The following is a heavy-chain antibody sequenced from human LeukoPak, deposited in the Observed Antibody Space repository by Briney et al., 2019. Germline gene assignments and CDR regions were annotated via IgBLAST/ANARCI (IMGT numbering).Heavy chain of an antibody. CDR3: AREGEGGAHFDY. Sequence: ASVKVSCKASGGTFSSYAISWVRQAPGQGLEWMGRIIPILGIANYAQKFQGRVTITADKSTSTAYMELSSLRSEDTAVYYCAREGEGGAHFDYWGQGTLVTVSS. D-gene: IGHD3-16*01. V-gene: IGHV1-69*04. J-gene: IGHJ4*02. CDR2: IIPILGIA. CDR1: GGTFSSYA.